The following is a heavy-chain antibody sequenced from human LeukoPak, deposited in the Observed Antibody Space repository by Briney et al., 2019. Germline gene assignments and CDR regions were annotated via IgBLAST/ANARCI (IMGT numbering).Heavy chain of an antibody. D-gene: IGHD3-3*01. Sequence: SETLSLTCTVSGGSISSGDYYWSWIRQPPGKGLEWIGGISSSGNTYYNPSLKSRITISIDTSKNHFSLKLSSVTAADTAVYYCARLGAGPTYYDFWSGYSSFYFDYWGQGTLVTVSS. CDR3: ARLGAGPTYYDFWSGYSSFYFDY. V-gene: IGHV4-39*02. CDR2: ISSSGNT. J-gene: IGHJ4*02. CDR1: GGSISSGDYY.